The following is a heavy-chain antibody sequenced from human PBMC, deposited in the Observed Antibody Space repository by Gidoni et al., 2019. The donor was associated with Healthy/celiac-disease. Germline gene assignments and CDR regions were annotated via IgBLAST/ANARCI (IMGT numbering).Heavy chain of an antibody. D-gene: IGHD1-26*01. CDR2: IYYSGST. CDR3: ARLYSGSYYEFDY. Sequence: QLQLQESGPGLVKPSETLSLTCTVSGGSLSRSSYYWGWIRQPPGKGLEWIGSIYYSGSTYYNPSLKSRVTISVDTSKNQFSLKLSSVTAADTAVYYCARLYSGSYYEFDYWGQGTLVTVSS. CDR1: GGSLSRSSYY. J-gene: IGHJ4*02. V-gene: IGHV4-39*01.